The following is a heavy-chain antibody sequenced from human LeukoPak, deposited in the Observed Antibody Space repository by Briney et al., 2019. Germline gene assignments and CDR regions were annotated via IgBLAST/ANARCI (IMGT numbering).Heavy chain of an antibody. V-gene: IGHV4-4*02. CDR2: IYHSGST. Sequence: SETLSLTCAVSGGSISSSNWWSWVRQPPGKGLEWIGEIYHSGSTNYNPSLKSRVTISVDKSKNQFSLKLTSATAADTAVYYCARPRNDILTGYYSFDYWGQGTLVTVSS. CDR3: ARPRNDILTGYYSFDY. CDR1: GGSISSSNW. J-gene: IGHJ4*02. D-gene: IGHD3-9*01.